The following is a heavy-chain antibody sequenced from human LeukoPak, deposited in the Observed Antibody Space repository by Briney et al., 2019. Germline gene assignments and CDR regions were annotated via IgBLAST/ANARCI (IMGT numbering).Heavy chain of an antibody. Sequence: QPGGSLRLSCAASGFAFNTYSMNWVRQAPGKGLQWVSSITTSSTTKYYADSVKGRFTISRDNAKNSLYLQMDSLGDEDTAVYYCVRDAAYSAFNMWGQGTMVTVSS. CDR1: GFAFNTYS. J-gene: IGHJ3*02. CDR2: ITTSSTTK. V-gene: IGHV3-48*02. CDR3: VRDAAYSAFNM. D-gene: IGHD4-11*01.